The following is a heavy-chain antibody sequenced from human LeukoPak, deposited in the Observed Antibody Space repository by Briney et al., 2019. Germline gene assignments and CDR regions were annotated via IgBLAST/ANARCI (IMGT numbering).Heavy chain of an antibody. Sequence: GGSLRLSCAGAGLIIKSYAMHWVRHAPGKGLEWVAVISYDGSKEDFADSVKGRFTISRDNSKNTLYLQMNSLRAEDTAVYYCARERAYNSALYFDYWGQGTLVTVSS. CDR1: GLIIKSYA. CDR3: ARERAYNSALYFDY. CDR2: ISYDGSKE. V-gene: IGHV3-30-3*01. J-gene: IGHJ4*02. D-gene: IGHD2/OR15-2a*01.